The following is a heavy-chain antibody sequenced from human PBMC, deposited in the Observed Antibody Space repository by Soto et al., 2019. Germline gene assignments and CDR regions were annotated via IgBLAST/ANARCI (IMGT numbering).Heavy chain of an antibody. V-gene: IGHV3-11*05. Sequence: QVQLVESGGGLVKPGGSLRLSCAASGFTFSDYYMSWIRQAPGKGLEWVSYISSSSSYTNYADSVKGLFTISRDNSNTSLYLKMNSLRAEDTAVYYCARDHHRYSGYDYVDYWGHGTLVTVSS. CDR3: ARDHHRYSGYDYVDY. J-gene: IGHJ4*01. CDR2: ISSSSSYT. CDR1: GFTFSDYY. D-gene: IGHD5-12*01.